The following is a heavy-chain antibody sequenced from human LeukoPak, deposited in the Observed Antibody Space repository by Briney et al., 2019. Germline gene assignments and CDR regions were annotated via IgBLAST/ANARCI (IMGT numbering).Heavy chain of an antibody. J-gene: IGHJ6*02. Sequence: SETLSLTCTVSGGSISSYHWSWIRQPPGKGLEWIGYIYYSGSTKYNPSLKSRVTISVDTSKNQFSLKVRSVTAADTAVYYCARDGLGYCSSTSCYRPMDVWGQGTTVTVSS. CDR3: ARDGLGYCSSTSCYRPMDV. CDR2: IYYSGST. D-gene: IGHD2-2*01. CDR1: GGSISSYH. V-gene: IGHV4-59*01.